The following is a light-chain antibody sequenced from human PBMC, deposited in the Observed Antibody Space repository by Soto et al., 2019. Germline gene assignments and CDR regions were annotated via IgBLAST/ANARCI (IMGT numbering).Light chain of an antibody. J-gene: IGLJ1*01. CDR2: DVS. V-gene: IGLV2-14*01. Sequence: QSALTQPASVSGCPGQSIAISCTGTSSDVGGYDYVSWYQQHPGKAPKLMIYDVSNRPSGVSNRFSGSKSDNTASLTISGLQAEDEADYYCSSYTSSSTYVFGTGTKLTVL. CDR1: SSDVGGYDY. CDR3: SSYTSSSTYV.